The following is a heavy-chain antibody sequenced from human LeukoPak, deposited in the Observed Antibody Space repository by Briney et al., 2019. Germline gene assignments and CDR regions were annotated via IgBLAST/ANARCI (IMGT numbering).Heavy chain of an antibody. D-gene: IGHD2-15*01. CDR3: AILAEYCNSGSCYLGWFDP. V-gene: IGHV4-59*01. J-gene: IGHJ5*02. CDR1: GDSISSYY. CDR2: IYDSGST. Sequence: SETLSLTCTVSGDSISSYYCSWTRQPPGKGLEWIGYIYDSGSTNYNPSLKSRVTMSVDTSKNQFSLKLSSVTAADTAVYYCAILAEYCNSGSCYLGWFDPWGQGTLVTVSS.